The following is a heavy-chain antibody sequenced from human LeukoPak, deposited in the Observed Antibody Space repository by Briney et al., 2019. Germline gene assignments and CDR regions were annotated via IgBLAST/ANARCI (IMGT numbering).Heavy chain of an antibody. D-gene: IGHD1-7*01. CDR3: AKPVLSTELAYYYYYYMDV. Sequence: GGSLRLFCAASGFTFSSYAMSWVRQAPGKGLEWVSAISGSGGSTYYADSVKGRFTISRDNSKNTLYLQMNSLRAEDTAVYYCAKPVLSTELAYYYYYYMDVWGKGTTVTVSS. V-gene: IGHV3-23*01. CDR1: GFTFSSYA. CDR2: ISGSGGST. J-gene: IGHJ6*03.